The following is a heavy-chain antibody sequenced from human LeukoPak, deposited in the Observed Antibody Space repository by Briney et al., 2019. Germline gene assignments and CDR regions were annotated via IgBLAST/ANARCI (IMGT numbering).Heavy chain of an antibody. D-gene: IGHD3-22*01. CDR3: ARGRSGYYDSSGYYGVYYYYYYMDV. CDR2: INHSGST. V-gene: IGHV4-34*01. Sequence: SETPSLTCAVYGGSFSGYYWSWIRRPPGKGLEWIGEINHSGSTNYNPSLKSRVTISVDTSKNQFSLKLSSVTAADTAVYYCARGRSGYYDSSGYYGVYYYYYYMDVWGKGTTVTVSS. CDR1: GGSFSGYY. J-gene: IGHJ6*03.